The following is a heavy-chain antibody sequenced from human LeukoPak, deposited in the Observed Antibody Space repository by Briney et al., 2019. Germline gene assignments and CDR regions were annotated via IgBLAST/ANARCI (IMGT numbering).Heavy chain of an antibody. CDR1: GGSISGYY. D-gene: IGHD3/OR15-3a*01. CDR2: IYYSGST. J-gene: IGHJ4*02. V-gene: IGHV4-59*08. CDR3: ARRPVRGLYYFDH. Sequence: SETLSLTCTVSGGSISGYYWSWIRQPPGKGLEWIGYIYYSGSTKYNPSLKSRITISLDTSKNQFSLKLTSVTAADTAVYYCARRPVRGLYYFDHWGQGTLVTVSS.